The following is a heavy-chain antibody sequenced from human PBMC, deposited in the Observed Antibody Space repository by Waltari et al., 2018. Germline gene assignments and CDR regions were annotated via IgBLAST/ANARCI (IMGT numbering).Heavy chain of an antibody. V-gene: IGHV1-2*02. CDR3: ARPIYDFWSGYPRRAFDI. J-gene: IGHJ3*02. D-gene: IGHD3-3*01. CDR2: INPNSGDT. Sequence: QVQLVQSGAEVKKPGASVKVSCKASGYTFTGYYMHWVRQAPGQGLEWMGWINPNSGDTNYAQKFQGRVTMTRDTSISTAYMELSRLRSDDTAVYYCARPIYDFWSGYPRRAFDIWGQGTMVTVSS. CDR1: GYTFTGYY.